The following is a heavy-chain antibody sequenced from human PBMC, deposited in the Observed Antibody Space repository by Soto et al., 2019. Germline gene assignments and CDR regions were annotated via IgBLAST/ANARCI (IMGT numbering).Heavy chain of an antibody. D-gene: IGHD5-18*01. CDR1: GFTFSSYA. CDR3: GKGLTAMDAWVWY. J-gene: IGHJ4*02. Sequence: EVQLLESGGGLVQPGGSLRLSCAASGFTFSSYAMSWVRQAPGKGLEWVSAISGSGGSTYYAYSVKGQFTISRDNSQNTLYLQMNSLRAEDTAVYYCGKGLTAMDAWVWYWGQGTLVTVSS. V-gene: IGHV3-23*01. CDR2: ISGSGGST.